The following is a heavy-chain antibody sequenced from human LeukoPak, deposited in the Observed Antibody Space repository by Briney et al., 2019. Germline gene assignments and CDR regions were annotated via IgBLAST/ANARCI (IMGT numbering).Heavy chain of an antibody. D-gene: IGHD6-19*01. CDR1: GGTFSSYA. J-gene: IGHJ5*02. CDR3: ARDGAHSSGWLGNWFDP. V-gene: IGHV1-69*13. Sequence: ASVKVSCKASGGTFSSYAISRVRQAPGQGLEWMGGIIPIFGTANYAQKFQGRVTITADESTSTAYMELSSLRSEDTAVYYCARDGAHSSGWLGNWFDPWGQGTLVTVSS. CDR2: IIPIFGTA.